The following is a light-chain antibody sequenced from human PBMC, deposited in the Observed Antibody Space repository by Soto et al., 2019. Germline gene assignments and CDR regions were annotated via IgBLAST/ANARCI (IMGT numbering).Light chain of an antibody. CDR1: QTVRNNY. J-gene: IGKJ5*01. Sequence: EFVLTQSPGTLSLSPGERATLSCRASQTVRNNYLAWYQQKPGQAPRLLIYDASSRATGIPDRFSGSGSGTDFTLTISRLEPEDFAVYYCQQRRSWQVTFGQGTRLEIK. CDR2: DAS. V-gene: IGKV3D-20*02. CDR3: QQRRSWQVT.